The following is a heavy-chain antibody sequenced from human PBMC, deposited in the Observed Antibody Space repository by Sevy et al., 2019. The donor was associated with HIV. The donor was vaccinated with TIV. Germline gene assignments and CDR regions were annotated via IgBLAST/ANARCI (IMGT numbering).Heavy chain of an antibody. CDR1: GFNFINYG. Sequence: GGSLRLSCAASGFNFINYGMSWVRQAPGKGLEWVSVISGSGDTTNYADSVKGRFVISRDNSKNPVYLQMNSLSTEDTAVYYCARETVSGYNLWGQGTLVTVSS. J-gene: IGHJ4*02. V-gene: IGHV3-23*01. CDR2: ISGSGDTT. CDR3: ARETVSGYNL. D-gene: IGHD5-12*01.